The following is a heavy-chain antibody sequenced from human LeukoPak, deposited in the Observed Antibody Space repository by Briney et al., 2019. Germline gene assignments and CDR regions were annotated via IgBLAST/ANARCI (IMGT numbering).Heavy chain of an antibody. CDR1: GSTFSTNY. CDR3: ARDLNYYDSSGYGH. Sequence: GESLKISCAASGSTFSTNYMSWVRQAPGKGLEWVSVIYSGGSPYYADSVKGRFTISRDNSKNTLYLQMNSLRAEDTAVYYCARDLNYYDSSGYGHWGQGTLVTVSS. J-gene: IGHJ4*02. D-gene: IGHD3-22*01. CDR2: IYSGGSP. V-gene: IGHV3-53*01.